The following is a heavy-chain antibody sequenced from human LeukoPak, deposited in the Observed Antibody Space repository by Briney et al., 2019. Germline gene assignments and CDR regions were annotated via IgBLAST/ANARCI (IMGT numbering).Heavy chain of an antibody. CDR3: ARTTVAGGWDY. CDR1: GGSITGYY. Sequence: SETLSLTCTVSGGSITGYYWSWIRQPAGKGLEWIGRIYSSGSTNYNPSLKSRVTMSVDTSKDHFSLKLTSVTAADTAVYYRARTTVAGGWDYWGQGSLVTVSS. J-gene: IGHJ4*02. CDR2: IYSSGST. V-gene: IGHV4-4*07. D-gene: IGHD6-19*01.